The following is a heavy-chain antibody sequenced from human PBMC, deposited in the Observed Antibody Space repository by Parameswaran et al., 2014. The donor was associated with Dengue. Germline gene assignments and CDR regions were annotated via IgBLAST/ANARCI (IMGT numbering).Heavy chain of an antibody. J-gene: IGHJ6*02. CDR2: INTNTGNP. Sequence: WVRQAPGQGLEWMGWINTNTGNPTYAQGFTGRFVFSLDTSVSTAYLQISSLKAEDTAVYYCAREWDCSSTSCYHVKYYYGMDVWGQGTTVTVSS. D-gene: IGHD2-2*01. V-gene: IGHV7-4-1*02. CDR3: AREWDCSSTSCYHVKYYYGMDV.